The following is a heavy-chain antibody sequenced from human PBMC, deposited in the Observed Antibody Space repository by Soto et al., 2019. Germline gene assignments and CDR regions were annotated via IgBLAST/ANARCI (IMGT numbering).Heavy chain of an antibody. CDR2: IYYSGST. Sequence: QVQLQESGPGLVKPSETLSLTCTVSGGSINDYYWSWIRQPPGKGLEWIGYIYYSGSTNYNPSLKSRVTISVDTSKNQFSLKLSSVTAADTAVYYCARDRLYPHYGMDVWGQGTTVTVSS. CDR1: GGSINDYY. CDR3: ARDRLYPHYGMDV. V-gene: IGHV4-59*01. J-gene: IGHJ6*02. D-gene: IGHD2-2*02.